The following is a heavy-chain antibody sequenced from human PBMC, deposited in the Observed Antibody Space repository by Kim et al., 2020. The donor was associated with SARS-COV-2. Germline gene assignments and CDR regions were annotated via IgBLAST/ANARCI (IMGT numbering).Heavy chain of an antibody. Sequence: SETLSLTCTVSGGSISSSSYYWGWIRQPPGKGLEWIGSIYYSGSTYYNPSLKSRVTISVDTSKNQFSLKLSSVTAADTAVYYCANNWNYGGWNWFDPWGQGTLVTVSS. D-gene: IGHD1-7*01. CDR3: ANNWNYGGWNWFDP. J-gene: IGHJ5*02. CDR1: GGSISSSSYY. CDR2: IYYSGST. V-gene: IGHV4-39*01.